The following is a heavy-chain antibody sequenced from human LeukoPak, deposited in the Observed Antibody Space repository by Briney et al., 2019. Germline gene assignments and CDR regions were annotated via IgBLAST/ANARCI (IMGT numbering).Heavy chain of an antibody. Sequence: SVKVSCKASGGTFSSYAISWVRQAPGQGLEWMGGIIPIFGTANYAQKFQGRVTITADESTSTAYMELSSPRSEDTAVYYCAREKETTYYYDSSGYYDAFDIWGQGTMVTVSS. CDR3: AREKETTYYYDSSGYYDAFDI. J-gene: IGHJ3*02. D-gene: IGHD3-22*01. CDR1: GGTFSSYA. V-gene: IGHV1-69*13. CDR2: IIPIFGTA.